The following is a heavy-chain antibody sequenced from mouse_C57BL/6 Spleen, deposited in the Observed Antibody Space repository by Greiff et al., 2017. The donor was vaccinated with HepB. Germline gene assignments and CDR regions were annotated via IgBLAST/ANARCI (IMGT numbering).Heavy chain of an antibody. D-gene: IGHD1-1*01. CDR2: IDPNSGGT. CDR1: GYTFTSYW. V-gene: IGHV1-72*01. CDR3: ARSPPNYYYGSSDWYFDV. J-gene: IGHJ1*03. Sequence: QVQLQQPGAELVKPGASVKLSCKASGYTFTSYWMHWVKQRPGRGLEWIGRIDPNSGGTKYNEKFKSKATLTVDKPSSTAYMQLSSLTSEDSAVYYCARSPPNYYYGSSDWYFDVWGTGTTVTVSS.